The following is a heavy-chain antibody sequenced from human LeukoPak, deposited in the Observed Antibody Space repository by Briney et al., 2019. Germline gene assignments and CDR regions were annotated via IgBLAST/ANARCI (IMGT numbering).Heavy chain of an antibody. CDR1: GYTFTGYY. V-gene: IGHV1-2*06. Sequence: WASVKVSCKASGYTFTGYYMHWVRQAPGQGLEWMGRINPNSGGTNYAQKFQGRVTMTRDTSISTAYMELSRLRSDDTAVYYCARAKYSSSWGANWYFDLWGRGTLVTVSS. D-gene: IGHD6-13*01. CDR2: INPNSGGT. CDR3: ARAKYSSSWGANWYFDL. J-gene: IGHJ2*01.